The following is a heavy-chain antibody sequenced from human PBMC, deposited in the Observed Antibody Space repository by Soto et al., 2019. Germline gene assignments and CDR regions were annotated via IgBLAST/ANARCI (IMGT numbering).Heavy chain of an antibody. D-gene: IGHD1-26*01. V-gene: IGHV1-69*06. J-gene: IGHJ4*02. CDR3: ATWRTYSGSYCFDY. Sequence: QVQLVQSGAELKKPGSSVNVSCAASGGTFKTYTINWVRQAPGQGLEWIAQIIPMYDSANYAQRFQGRVTISADKSTNIAYMELSGLRCEDTALYYCATWRTYSGSYCFDYWGQGTLVSVSS. CDR1: GGTFKTYT. CDR2: IIPMYDSA.